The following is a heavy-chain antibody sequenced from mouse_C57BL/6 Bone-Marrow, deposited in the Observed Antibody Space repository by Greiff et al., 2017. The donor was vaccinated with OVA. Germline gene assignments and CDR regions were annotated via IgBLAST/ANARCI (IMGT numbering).Heavy chain of an antibody. CDR2: INPSSGYT. D-gene: IGHD2-12*01. V-gene: IGHV1-4*01. Sequence: QVQLQQSGAELARPGASVKMSCKASGYTFTSYTMHWVKQRPGQGLAWIGYINPSSGYTKYNQKFKDKATLTADKSSSTAYMQLSSLTSEDSAVYYCARWSLPYCDYWGQGTTLTVSS. CDR1: GYTFTSYT. J-gene: IGHJ2*01. CDR3: ARWSLPYCDY.